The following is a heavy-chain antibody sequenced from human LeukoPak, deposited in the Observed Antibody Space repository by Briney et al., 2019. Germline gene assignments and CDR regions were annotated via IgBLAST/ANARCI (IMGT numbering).Heavy chain of an antibody. J-gene: IGHJ4*02. CDR3: ARGGGGGYYSGFNY. D-gene: IGHD3-22*01. CDR2: IIPILGIA. CDR1: GGTFSSYA. V-gene: IGHV1-69*04. Sequence: GASVKVSCKASGGTFSSYAISWVRQAPGQGLEWMGRIIPILGIANYAQKFQGRVTITADKSTSTAYMELSSLRSEDTAVYYCARGGGGGYYSGFNYWGQGTLVTVSS.